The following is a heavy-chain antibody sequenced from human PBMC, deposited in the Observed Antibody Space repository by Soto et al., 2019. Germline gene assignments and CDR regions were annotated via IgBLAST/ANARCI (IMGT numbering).Heavy chain of an antibody. Sequence: GGSLRLSCAASGFTFSDYYMSWIRQAPGKGLEWVSYISSSGSTIYYADSVKGRFTISRDNAKNSLYLQMNSLRAEDTAVYYCARDLHDFWSGYSYYYGMDVWGQGTTVTVSS. CDR2: ISSSGSTI. J-gene: IGHJ6*02. V-gene: IGHV3-11*01. CDR1: GFTFSDYY. CDR3: ARDLHDFWSGYSYYYGMDV. D-gene: IGHD3-3*01.